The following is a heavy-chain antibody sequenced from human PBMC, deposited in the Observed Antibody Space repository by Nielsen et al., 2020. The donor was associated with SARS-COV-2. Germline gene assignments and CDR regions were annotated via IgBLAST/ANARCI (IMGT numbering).Heavy chain of an antibody. CDR2: ISSSGSLI. J-gene: IGHJ4*02. V-gene: IGHV3-48*04. Sequence: GGSLRLSCAASGFTFSSYGMHWVRQVPGKGLEWISDISSSGSLIYYADAVKGRFTISRDNAKNSLFLQMNSLRAEDTAVYYCATKQYYYDSRSFSIDYWGQGTLVTVSS. CDR3: ATKQYYYDSRSFSIDY. CDR1: GFTFSSYG. D-gene: IGHD3-10*01.